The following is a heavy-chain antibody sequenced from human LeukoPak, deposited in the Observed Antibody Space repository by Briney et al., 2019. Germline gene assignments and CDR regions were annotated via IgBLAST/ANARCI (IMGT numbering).Heavy chain of an antibody. CDR2: INPSGGST. CDR3: ARDGQQPDAFDI. CDR1: GYTFTSYY. D-gene: IGHD6-13*01. Sequence: ASVNVSCTASGYTFTSYYMHWVRQAPGQGLEWMGIINPSGGSTSYAQKFQGRVTMTRDTSTSTVYMELSSLRSEDTAVYYCARDGQQPDAFDIWGQGTMVTVSS. J-gene: IGHJ3*02. V-gene: IGHV1-46*01.